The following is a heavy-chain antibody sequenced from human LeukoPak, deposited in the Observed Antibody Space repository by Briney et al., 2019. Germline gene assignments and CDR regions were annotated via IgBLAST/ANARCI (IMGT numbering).Heavy chain of an antibody. V-gene: IGHV1-18*01. CDR2: ISAYNGNT. CDR1: GYTFTSYG. CDR3: ARDRGVPDY. J-gene: IGHJ4*02. D-gene: IGHD3-10*01. Sequence: GASVKVSCKASGYTFTSYGFTWVRQAPGQGLEWMGWISAYNGNTNYAQKLQGRVTVTTDTTTSTAIMELRSLRSDDTAVYYCARDRGVPDYWGQGTLVTVSS.